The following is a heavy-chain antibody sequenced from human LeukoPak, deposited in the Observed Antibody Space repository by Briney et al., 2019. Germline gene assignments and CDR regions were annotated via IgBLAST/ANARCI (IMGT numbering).Heavy chain of an antibody. Sequence: GASVKVSCKASGYTFTGYYIHWVRQAPGQGLEWMGWINRNSGDANYEQKFQSRVTMTRDTSISTAYMELSRLRSDDTAVYYCARDGGQVGATGPFDYWGQGTLVTVSS. D-gene: IGHD1-26*01. CDR2: INRNSGDA. J-gene: IGHJ4*02. V-gene: IGHV1-2*02. CDR1: GYTFTGYY. CDR3: ARDGGQVGATGPFDY.